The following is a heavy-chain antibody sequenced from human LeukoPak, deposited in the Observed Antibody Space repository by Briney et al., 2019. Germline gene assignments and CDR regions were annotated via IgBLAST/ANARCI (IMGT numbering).Heavy chain of an antibody. CDR3: ARHGWYSREH. V-gene: IGHV4-39*01. J-gene: IGHJ1*01. D-gene: IGHD6-13*01. CDR1: GGSISISIYY. CDR2: IYYSGST. Sequence: SEILSLTCTVSGGSISISIYYWGWIRQPPGKGLEWIGSIYYSGSTYYNPSLKSRVTISVDTSKNQFSLKLSSVTAADTAVYYCARHGWYSREHWGQGTLVTVSS.